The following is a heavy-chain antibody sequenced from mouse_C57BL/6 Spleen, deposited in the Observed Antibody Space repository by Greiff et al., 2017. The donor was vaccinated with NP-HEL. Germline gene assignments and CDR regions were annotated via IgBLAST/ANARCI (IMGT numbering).Heavy chain of an antibody. CDR1: GYAFSSSW. CDR3: VVYGYDGDDY. D-gene: IGHD2-2*01. CDR2: IYPGDGDT. V-gene: IGHV1-82*01. Sequence: QVQLQQSGPELVKPGASVKISCKASGYAFSSSWMNWVKQRPGKGLEWIGRIYPGDGDTNYNGKFKGKATLTADKSSSTAYMQLSSLTSEDSAVYFCVVYGYDGDDYWGQGTTLTVSS. J-gene: IGHJ2*01.